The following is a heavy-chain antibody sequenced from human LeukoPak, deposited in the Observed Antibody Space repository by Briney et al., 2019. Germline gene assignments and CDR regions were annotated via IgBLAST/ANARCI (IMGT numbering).Heavy chain of an antibody. CDR1: GFTFSSYA. CDR3: AREGRLWFAPIGY. Sequence: GGSLRLSCAASGFTFSSYAMHWVRQAPGKGLEWVAVISYDGSNKYYADSVKGRFTISRDNSKNTLYLQMNSLRAEDTAVYYCAREGRLWFAPIGYWGQGTLVTVSS. CDR2: ISYDGSNK. V-gene: IGHV3-30-3*01. J-gene: IGHJ4*02. D-gene: IGHD3-10*01.